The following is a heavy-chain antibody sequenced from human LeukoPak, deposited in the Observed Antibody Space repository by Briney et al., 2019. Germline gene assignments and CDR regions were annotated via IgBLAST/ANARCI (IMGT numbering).Heavy chain of an antibody. J-gene: IGHJ5*02. CDR2: IYPGDSDT. V-gene: IGHV5-51*01. Sequence: GESLKISCKSSGYSFTSYWIGWVRQMPGKGLEWMGIIYPGDSDTRYSPSFQGQVTISADKSISTAYLQWSSLKASDTAMYYCARLGHCSSTSCLGAWFDPWGQGTLVTVSS. CDR1: GYSFTSYW. CDR3: ARLGHCSSTSCLGAWFDP. D-gene: IGHD2-2*01.